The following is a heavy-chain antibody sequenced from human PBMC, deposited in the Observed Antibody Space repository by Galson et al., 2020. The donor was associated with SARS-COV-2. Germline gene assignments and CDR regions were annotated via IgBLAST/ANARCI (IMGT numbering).Heavy chain of an antibody. CDR1: GGSISSSSYY. V-gene: IGHV4-39*07. CDR3: ARAYYYGSGSYGARPYNWFDP. Sequence: SETLSLTCTVSGGSISSSSYYWGWIRQPPGKGLEWIGSIYYSGSTYYNPSLKSRVTISVDTSKNQFSLKLSSVTAADTAVYYCARAYYYGSGSYGARPYNWFDPWGQGTLVTVSS. J-gene: IGHJ5*02. CDR2: IYYSGST. D-gene: IGHD3-10*01.